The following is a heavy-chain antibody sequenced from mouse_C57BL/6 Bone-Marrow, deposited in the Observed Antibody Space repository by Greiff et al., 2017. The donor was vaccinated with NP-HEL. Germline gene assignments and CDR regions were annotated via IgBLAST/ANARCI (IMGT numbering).Heavy chain of an antibody. J-gene: IGHJ3*01. Sequence: QVQLQQSGAELARPGASVKMSCKASGYTFTSYTMHWVKQRPGQGLEWIGYINPSSGYTKYNQKFKDKATLTADKSSSTAYMQLSSLTSEDSAVYYCARGRRRAWFAYWGQGTLVTVSA. CDR3: ARGRRRAWFAY. D-gene: IGHD3-1*01. V-gene: IGHV1-4*01. CDR2: INPSSGYT. CDR1: GYTFTSYT.